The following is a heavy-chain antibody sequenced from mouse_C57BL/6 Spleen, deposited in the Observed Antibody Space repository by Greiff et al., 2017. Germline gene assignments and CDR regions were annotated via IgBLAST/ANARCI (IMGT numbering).Heavy chain of an antibody. D-gene: IGHD2-4*01. Sequence: QVQLQQPGAELVKPGASVKMSCKASGYTFTSYWITWVKQRPGQGLEWIGDIYPGSGSTNYNEKFKSKATLTVDTSSSTAYMQLSSLTSEDSAVYYCARGDYDYDPYYYAMDYWGQGTSVTVSS. V-gene: IGHV1-55*01. CDR1: GYTFTSYW. CDR3: ARGDYDYDPYYYAMDY. CDR2: IYPGSGST. J-gene: IGHJ4*01.